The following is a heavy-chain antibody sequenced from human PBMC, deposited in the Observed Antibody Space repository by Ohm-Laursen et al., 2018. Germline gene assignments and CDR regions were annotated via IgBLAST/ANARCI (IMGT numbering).Heavy chain of an antibody. CDR2: IYSGGDM. D-gene: IGHD3-16*01. CDR3: ARDVPGIVASRGGG. V-gene: IGHV3-53*01. CDR1: GFTISNNY. J-gene: IGHJ4*02. Sequence: SLRLSCSASGFTISNNYMNWVRQAPGKGLEWVSLIYSGGDMFYADSVKGRLTISRDKSKNTLYLQMNSLRVEDTAMYFCARDVPGIVASRGGGWGQGTLVTVSS.